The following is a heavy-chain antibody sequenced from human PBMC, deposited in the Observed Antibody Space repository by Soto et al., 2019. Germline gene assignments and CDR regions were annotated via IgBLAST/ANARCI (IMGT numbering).Heavy chain of an antibody. Sequence: VRSLRLSCAASGLSFSSYAMSWVRQAPGKGLEWVSAISGSGGSTYYADSVKGRFTISRDNSKNTLYLQMNSLRAEDTAVYYCAKEVWIFGVVTNRGGYWGQGTLVTVSS. CDR1: GLSFSSYA. J-gene: IGHJ4*02. D-gene: IGHD3-3*01. V-gene: IGHV3-23*01. CDR2: ISGSGGST. CDR3: AKEVWIFGVVTNRGGY.